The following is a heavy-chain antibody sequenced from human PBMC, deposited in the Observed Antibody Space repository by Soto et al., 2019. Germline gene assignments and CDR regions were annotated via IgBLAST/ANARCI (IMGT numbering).Heavy chain of an antibody. CDR1: GGTFSSYA. CDR3: ARVGIVATIRGWFDP. D-gene: IGHD5-12*01. Sequence: SVKVSCKASGGTFSSYAISWVRQAPGQGFEWMGGIIPIFGTANYAQKFQGRVTITADESTSTAYMELSSLRSEDTAVYYCARVGIVATIRGWFDPWGQGTLVTVSS. V-gene: IGHV1-69*01. J-gene: IGHJ5*02. CDR2: IIPIFGTA.